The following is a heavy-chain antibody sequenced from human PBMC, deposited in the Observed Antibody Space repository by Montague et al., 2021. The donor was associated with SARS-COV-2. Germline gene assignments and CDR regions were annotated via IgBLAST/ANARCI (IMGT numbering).Heavy chain of an antibody. J-gene: IGHJ4*02. Sequence: SETLSLTCAVYGGSFSGYYWSWIRQPPGKGLEWIGEINHSGSTNYNPSLKSRVTISVDTSKNPFSLTLSSVTAADTAVYYCASFPSGYYDSSGYHIWGQGTLVTVSS. V-gene: IGHV4-34*01. CDR1: GGSFSGYY. CDR3: ASFPSGYYDSSGYHI. D-gene: IGHD3-22*01. CDR2: INHSGST.